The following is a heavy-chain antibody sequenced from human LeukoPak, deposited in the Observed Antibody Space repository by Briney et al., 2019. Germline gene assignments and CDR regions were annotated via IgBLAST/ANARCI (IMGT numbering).Heavy chain of an antibody. Sequence: GRSLRLSCAASGFTFSSYAMHWVRQAPGKGLEWVAVISYDESNKYYADSVKGRFTISRDNSKNTLYLQMNSLRTADTAVYYCARENSGTPEAWGQGTQVTVSS. V-gene: IGHV3-30*03. J-gene: IGHJ4*02. CDR3: ARENSGTPEA. CDR2: ISYDESNK. CDR1: GFTFSSYA. D-gene: IGHD1-26*01.